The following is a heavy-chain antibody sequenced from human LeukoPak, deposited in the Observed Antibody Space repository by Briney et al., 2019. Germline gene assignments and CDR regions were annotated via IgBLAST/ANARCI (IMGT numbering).Heavy chain of an antibody. D-gene: IGHD2-15*01. J-gene: IGHJ5*02. CDR1: GGCFSRYY. V-gene: IGHV4-34*01. CDR2: INHSGST. Sequence: SETLSLTCAVCGGCFSRYYGRWIRQPPGKGLESIGEINHSGSTNYNPSLKSRVTISVDTSKNQFSLKLSSVTAADTVVYYCARYIVVVVAATRANWFDPWGQGTLVTVSS. CDR3: ARYIVVVVAATRANWFDP.